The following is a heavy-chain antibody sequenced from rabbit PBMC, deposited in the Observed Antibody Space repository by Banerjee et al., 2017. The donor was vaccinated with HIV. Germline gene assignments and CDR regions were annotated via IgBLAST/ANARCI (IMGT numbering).Heavy chain of an antibody. Sequence: QEQLVESGGGLVQPEGSLTLTCTASGFSFSSVYYMCWVRQAPGKGLEWIACIDTGSTGSTYYASWAKGRFTISRTSSTTVTLQMTSLTAADTATYFCARAGAGTYYLTRLDLWGPGTLVTDS. CDR1: GFSFSSVYY. CDR2: IDTGSTGST. D-gene: IGHD8-1*01. V-gene: IGHV1S45*01. J-gene: IGHJ3*01. CDR3: ARAGAGTYYLTRLDL.